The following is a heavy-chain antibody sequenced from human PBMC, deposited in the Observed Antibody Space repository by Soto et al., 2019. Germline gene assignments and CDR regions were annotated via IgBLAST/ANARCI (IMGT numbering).Heavy chain of an antibody. J-gene: IGHJ6*02. CDR1: GFTFSSYW. Sequence: EVQLVESGGGLVRPGGSLRLSCAASGFTFSSYWMHWVRQAPGKGLVWVSRMNEDGGTTDYADSVKGRFTISRDKAKNTLYLQINSLRVEDTAVYYCASDLSGRADVWGQGTTVTVSS. CDR3: ASDLSGRADV. V-gene: IGHV3-74*02. CDR2: MNEDGGTT. D-gene: IGHD3-10*01.